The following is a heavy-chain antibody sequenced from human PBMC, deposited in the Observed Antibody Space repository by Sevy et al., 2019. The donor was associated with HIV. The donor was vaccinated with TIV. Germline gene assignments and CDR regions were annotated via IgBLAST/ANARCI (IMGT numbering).Heavy chain of an antibody. CDR1: GSTLSQLS. J-gene: IGHJ4*02. Sequence: ASVKVTCKVSGSTLSQLSMHWVRQAPGKGLEWMGSFDPEDGETIYAQKFQGRLTMTEDTSTDTAYMELSSLRSEGTAVYYCATPKDYYDSSGYPFDYWGQGTLVFVSS. V-gene: IGHV1-24*01. D-gene: IGHD3-22*01. CDR2: FDPEDGET. CDR3: ATPKDYYDSSGYPFDY.